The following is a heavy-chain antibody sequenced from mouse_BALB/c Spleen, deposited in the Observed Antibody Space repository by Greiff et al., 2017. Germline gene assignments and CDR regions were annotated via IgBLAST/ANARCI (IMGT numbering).Heavy chain of an antibody. CDR2: IRNKANGYTT. CDR1: GFTFTDYY. CDR3: ARGSDYYGSSLDY. D-gene: IGHD1-1*01. J-gene: IGHJ2*01. V-gene: IGHV7-3*02. Sequence: EVKLVESGGGLVQPGGSLRLSCATSGFTFTDYYMSWVRQPPGKALEWLGFIRNKANGYTTEYSASVKGRFTISRDNSQSILYLQMNTLRAEDSATYYCARGSDYYGSSLDYWGQGTTLTVSS.